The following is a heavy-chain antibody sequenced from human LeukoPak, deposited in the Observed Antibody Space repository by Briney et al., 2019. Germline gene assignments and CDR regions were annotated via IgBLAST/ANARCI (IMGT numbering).Heavy chain of an antibody. CDR3: ARDHGWGELDY. Sequence: GGSLRLSCVASGFTFEDAGLSWVRQVPGKGLEWVSNINWNGNKAGYADSVKGRFTISRDTPKNTLYLQMNSLRVEDTAVYYCARDHGWGELDYWGQGTLVTVSS. CDR1: GFTFEDAG. D-gene: IGHD7-27*01. CDR2: INWNGNKA. V-gene: IGHV3-20*04. J-gene: IGHJ4*02.